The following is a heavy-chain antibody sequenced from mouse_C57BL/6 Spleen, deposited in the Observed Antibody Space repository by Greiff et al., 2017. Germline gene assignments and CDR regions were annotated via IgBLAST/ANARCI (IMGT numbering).Heavy chain of an antibody. V-gene: IGHV1-81*01. Sequence: VQLQQSGAELARPGASVKLSCKASGYTFTSYGISWVKQRPGQGLEWIGEIYPRSGNTYYNEKFKGKATLTADKSSSTAYMELRSLTSEDSAVYVCAGSVRRGPPYYAMDYWGQGTSVTVSS. CDR2: IYPRSGNT. D-gene: IGHD2-14*01. CDR1: GYTFTSYG. CDR3: AGSVRRGPPYYAMDY. J-gene: IGHJ4*01.